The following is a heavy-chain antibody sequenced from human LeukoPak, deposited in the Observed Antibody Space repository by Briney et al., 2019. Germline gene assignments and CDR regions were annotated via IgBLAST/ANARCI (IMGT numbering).Heavy chain of an antibody. Sequence: GGSLRLSCAASGFTFSSYAMSWVRQAPGKGLEWVSAISSSGSTIYYADSVKGRFTISRDNAKNSLYLQMNSLRAEDTAVYYCARVGTEVVPAAFDYWGQGTLVTVSS. CDR1: GFTFSSYA. J-gene: IGHJ4*02. CDR3: ARVGTEVVPAAFDY. D-gene: IGHD2-2*01. CDR2: ISSSGSTI. V-gene: IGHV3-21*04.